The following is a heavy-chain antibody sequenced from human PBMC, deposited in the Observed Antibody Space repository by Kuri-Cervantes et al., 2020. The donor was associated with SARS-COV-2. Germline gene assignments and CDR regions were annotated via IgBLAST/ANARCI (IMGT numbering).Heavy chain of an antibody. D-gene: IGHD3-3*01. CDR3: AKDAQPQIVLRFLEWLFRSQFDP. CDR1: GFTFSSYC. CDR2: ISYDGSNK. J-gene: IGHJ5*02. V-gene: IGHV3-30*18. Sequence: GGSLRLSCAASGFTFSSYCMHWVRQAPGKGLEWVAVISYDGSNKYYADSVKGRFTISRDNSKNTLSLQMNSLRAEDTAVYYCAKDAQPQIVLRFLEWLFRSQFDPWGRGTLVTVSS.